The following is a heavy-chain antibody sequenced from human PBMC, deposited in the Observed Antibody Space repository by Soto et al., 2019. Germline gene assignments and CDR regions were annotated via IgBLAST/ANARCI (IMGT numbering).Heavy chain of an antibody. CDR3: GKVIDYYYYNMDV. CDR2: IKSKINGGTT. V-gene: IGHV3-15*01. J-gene: IGHJ6*03. Sequence: EVQLVASGGGLVKPGGSLRLSCAASGFKFNYAWMNWVRQAPGKGLEWVGRIKSKINGGTTDYAAPVKGRFTISRDDSKNALYLHMNSLKTEDTAVYYCGKVIDYYYYNMDVWGKGTTVTVSS. CDR1: GFKFNYAW.